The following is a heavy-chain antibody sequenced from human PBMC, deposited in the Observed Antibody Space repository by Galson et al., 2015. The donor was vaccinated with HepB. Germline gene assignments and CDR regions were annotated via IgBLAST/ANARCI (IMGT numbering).Heavy chain of an antibody. J-gene: IGHJ4*02. V-gene: IGHV3-49*04. CDR2: IRSKAYGEIT. CDR1: GFTFGDCA. CDR3: TRGGRGYGNGHPDY. Sequence: SLRLSCAASGFTFGDCAMTWVRQAPGKGLEWVGFIRSKAYGEITEYAASVKGRFTISRDDSKSIAYLQMNSLKTEDTAVYYCTRGGRGYGNGHPDYWGQGTLVTVSS. D-gene: IGHD5-18*01.